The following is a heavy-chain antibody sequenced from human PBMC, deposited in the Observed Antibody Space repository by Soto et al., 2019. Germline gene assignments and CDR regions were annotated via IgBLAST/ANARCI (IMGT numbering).Heavy chain of an antibody. CDR1: GGSISSSSYY. CDR2: IYYSGST. Sequence: SETLSLTCTVSGGSISSSSYYWGWIRQPPGKGLEWIGSIYYSGSTYYNPSLKSRVTISVDTSKNQFSLKLSSVTAADTAVYYCATLWFGEWVYYMDVWGKGTTVTVSS. D-gene: IGHD3-10*01. J-gene: IGHJ6*03. CDR3: ATLWFGEWVYYMDV. V-gene: IGHV4-39*01.